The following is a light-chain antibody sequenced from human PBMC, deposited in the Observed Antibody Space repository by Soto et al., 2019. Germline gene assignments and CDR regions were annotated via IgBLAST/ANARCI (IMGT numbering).Light chain of an antibody. CDR2: GES. CDR3: KQYNNWPWP. CDR1: QSVSSN. V-gene: IGKV3-15*01. J-gene: IGKJ1*01. Sequence: EIVMTQSPATLSVSPGERATLSCRASQSVSSNSAWYDQKPGQAPRLLLYGESTRATGIPARFRGSGSGTEFTLTISSLQSEDFAVYSCKQYNNWPWPFGQGTKVEIK.